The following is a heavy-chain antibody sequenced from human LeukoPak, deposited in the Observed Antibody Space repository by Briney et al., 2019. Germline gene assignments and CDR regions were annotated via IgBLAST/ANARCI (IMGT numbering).Heavy chain of an antibody. V-gene: IGHV1-69*05. CDR2: IIPIFGTA. CDR3: ARGYDSSGYYAY. CDR1: GGTFSSYA. Sequence: GASVKVSCKASGGTFSSYAISWMRQPPGQGLEWMGGIIPIFGTAYYAQKFQGRVTITTDESTSTAYMELSSLRSEDTAVYHCARGYDSSGYYAYWGQGTLGTVSS. J-gene: IGHJ4*02. D-gene: IGHD3-22*01.